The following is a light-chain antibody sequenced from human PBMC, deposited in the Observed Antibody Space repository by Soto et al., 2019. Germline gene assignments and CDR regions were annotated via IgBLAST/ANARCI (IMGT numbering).Light chain of an antibody. J-gene: IGKJ4*01. CDR1: QSVRSN. CDR2: GAS. Sequence: EIVMTQSPAILSVSPGERATLFCRASQSVRSNFLAWYQHKPGQAPRLLIHGASTRATGVPARFSGSASETEFTLTISSPQSEDFAVYYCQQYSAWPLTFGGGTKVEIK. CDR3: QQYSAWPLT. V-gene: IGKV3-15*01.